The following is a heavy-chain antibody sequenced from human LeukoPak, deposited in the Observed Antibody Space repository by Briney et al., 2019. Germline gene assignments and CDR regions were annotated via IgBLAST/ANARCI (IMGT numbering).Heavy chain of an antibody. CDR3: ARGGEVTGSRGIDY. D-gene: IGHD3-9*01. CDR1: GFTFDDYG. J-gene: IGHJ4*02. Sequence: GGSLRLSCAASGFTFDDYGMSWVRQAPGKGLEWVSGINWNGGSTGYADSVKGRFTISRDNAKNSLYLQMNSLRAEDTAVYYCARGGEVTGSRGIDYWGQGTLVTVSS. CDR2: INWNGGST. V-gene: IGHV3-20*04.